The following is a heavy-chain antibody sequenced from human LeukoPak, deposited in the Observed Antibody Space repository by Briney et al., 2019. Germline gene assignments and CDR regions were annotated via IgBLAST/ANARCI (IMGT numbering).Heavy chain of an antibody. J-gene: IGHJ6*02. D-gene: IGHD6-13*01. V-gene: IGHV3-33*01. Sequence: GGSLRLSCAASGFTFSSYGMHWVRQAPGKGLEWVAVIWYDGSNKYYADSVKGRFTISRDNSKHTLYLQMNSLGAEDTAVYYCARHQLVRTYYYYGMDVWGQGTTVTVSS. CDR2: IWYDGSNK. CDR3: ARHQLVRTYYYYGMDV. CDR1: GFTFSSYG.